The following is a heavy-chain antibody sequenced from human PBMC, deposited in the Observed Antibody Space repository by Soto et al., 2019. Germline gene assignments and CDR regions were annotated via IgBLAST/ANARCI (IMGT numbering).Heavy chain of an antibody. CDR2: ISGSGGGT. Sequence: LRLSCAASEFTFSTYAMSWVRQAPGKGLEWVSGISGSGGGTYYADSVKGRFTISRDNSKNTVYLQMNSLRAEDTAVYYCAKPHREGYSTAFFHHWGQGTLVTVSS. CDR1: EFTFSTYA. D-gene: IGHD4-4*01. J-gene: IGHJ4*02. CDR3: AKPHREGYSTAFFHH. V-gene: IGHV3-23*01.